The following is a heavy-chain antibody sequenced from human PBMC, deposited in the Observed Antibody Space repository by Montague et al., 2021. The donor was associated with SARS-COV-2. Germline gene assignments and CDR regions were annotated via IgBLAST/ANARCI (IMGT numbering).Heavy chain of an antibody. CDR1: GFTFSSYE. CDR3: ARGLSIAVAGTLFPDYYYYMDV. Sequence: SLRLSCAASGFTFSSYEMHWVRQAPGKGLEWVSYISSSGSTIYYADSVKGRLTITRDNAKNSLYLQMNSLRAEDTAVYYCARGLSIAVAGTLFPDYYYYMDVGGKGTTVTVSS. CDR2: ISSSGSTI. J-gene: IGHJ6*03. D-gene: IGHD6-19*01. V-gene: IGHV3-48*03.